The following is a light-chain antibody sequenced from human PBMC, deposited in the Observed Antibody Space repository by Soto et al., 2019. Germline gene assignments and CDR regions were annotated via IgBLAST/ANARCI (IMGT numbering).Light chain of an antibody. Sequence: QTILTQPPSASGSPGQSVTISCTGPSSDCLGYNCVSWYQQPPDKAPKLLIHEVSKRPSGVTDRFSGSKSGNTASLTVSGLQTEDEADYYCTSYVGRSLSVVGTGTKVT. CDR1: SSDCLGYNC. CDR3: TSYVGRSLSV. J-gene: IGLJ1*01. CDR2: EVS. V-gene: IGLV2-8*01.